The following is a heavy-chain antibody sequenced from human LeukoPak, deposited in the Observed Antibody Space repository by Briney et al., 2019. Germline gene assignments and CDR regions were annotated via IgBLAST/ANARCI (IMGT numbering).Heavy chain of an antibody. D-gene: IGHD6-19*01. CDR2: IKQDGSEK. V-gene: IGHV3-7*01. CDR1: GFTFSSYW. Sequence: GSLRLSCAASGFTFSSYWMSWVRQAPGKGLEWVANIKQDGSEKYYVDSVKGRFTISRDNAKKSLDLQMNSLRAEDTAVYYCAKDSRAVAGAFDYWGQGTLVTVSS. J-gene: IGHJ4*02. CDR3: AKDSRAVAGAFDY.